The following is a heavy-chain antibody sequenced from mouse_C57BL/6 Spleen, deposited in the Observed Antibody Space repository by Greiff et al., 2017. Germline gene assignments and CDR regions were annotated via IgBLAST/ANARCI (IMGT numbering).Heavy chain of an antibody. CDR2: INPGSGGT. CDR3: ARPDSSGNYFDY. J-gene: IGHJ2*01. CDR1: GYAFTNYL. Sequence: VQVVESGAELVRPGTSVKVSCKASGYAFTNYLIEWVKQRPGQGLEWIGVINPGSGGTNYNEKFKGKATLTADKSSSTAYMQLSSLTSEDSAVYFCARPDSSGNYFDYGGQGTTLTVSS. D-gene: IGHD3-2*02. V-gene: IGHV1-54*01.